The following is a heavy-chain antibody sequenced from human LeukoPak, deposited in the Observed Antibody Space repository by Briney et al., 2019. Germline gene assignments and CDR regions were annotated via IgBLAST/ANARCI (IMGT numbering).Heavy chain of an antibody. CDR2: ISDGGSNT. CDR1: GFIFSSYG. J-gene: IGHJ4*02. D-gene: IGHD4-23*01. Sequence: QPGGSLRLSCAASGFIFSSYGMNWVRQAPGKGLEWVSSISDGGSNTYYADSVKGRFTISRDDSKNTLYLQINSLRAEDTAVYYCAKGYLNNGNSGAGFDYWGQGTLVTVSS. CDR3: AKGYLNNGNSGAGFDY. V-gene: IGHV3-23*01.